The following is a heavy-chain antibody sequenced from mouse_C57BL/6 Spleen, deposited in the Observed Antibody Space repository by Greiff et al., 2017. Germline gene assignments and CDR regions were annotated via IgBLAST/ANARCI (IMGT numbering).Heavy chain of an antibody. V-gene: IGHV1-64*01. Sequence: QVQLQQPGAELVKPGASVKLSCKASGYTFTSYWMHWVKQRPGQGLEWIGMIHPNSGSTNYNEKFKSKATLTVDKSSSTACMQLSSLTSEDSAVYYCARTYYDYDEYYFDYWGQGTTLTVSS. CDR1: GYTFTSYW. CDR2: IHPNSGST. J-gene: IGHJ2*01. D-gene: IGHD2-4*01. CDR3: ARTYYDYDEYYFDY.